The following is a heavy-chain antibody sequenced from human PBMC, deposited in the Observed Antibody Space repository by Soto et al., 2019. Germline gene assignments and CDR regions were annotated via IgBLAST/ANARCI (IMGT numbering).Heavy chain of an antibody. V-gene: IGHV3-23*01. CDR1: GFTFSTYA. D-gene: IGHD6-19*01. CDR3: ARERSSGWSFDY. CDR2: ISGSGDST. J-gene: IGHJ4*02. Sequence: GVSMRLSCAASGFTFSTYAMNWVRQAPGKGLEWVSGISGSGDSTYYADSVKGRFTVSRDNSKNTLYLQMNSLRAEDSAVFYCARERSSGWSFDYWGQGTLLTVSS.